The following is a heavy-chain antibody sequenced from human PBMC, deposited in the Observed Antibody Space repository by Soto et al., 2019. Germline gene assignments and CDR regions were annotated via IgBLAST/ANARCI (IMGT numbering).Heavy chain of an antibody. D-gene: IGHD3-10*01. CDR1: GFTFDDYA. J-gene: IGHJ4*02. Sequence: EAQLVESGGGLVQPGRSLRLSCVASGFTFDDYAIHWVRQAPGKGLEWVSGISCNGAATGHADSVKGRFTISRDNAKNSLYLQMSSRRTEDTAIYYCANLPLYGAGFDCWGQGTLVTVSS. V-gene: IGHV3-9*01. CDR3: ANLPLYGAGFDC. CDR2: ISCNGAAT.